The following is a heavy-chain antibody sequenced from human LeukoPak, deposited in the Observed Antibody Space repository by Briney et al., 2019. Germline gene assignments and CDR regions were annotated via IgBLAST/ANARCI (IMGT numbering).Heavy chain of an antibody. CDR3: ARYYYDSSGPVFLFDY. CDR2: INTNTGNP. J-gene: IGHJ4*02. Sequence: ASVKVSCKASGYTFTTYAMNWVRQAPGQGLEWMGWINTNTGNPTYAQGFTGRFVFFLDTSVSTAYLQISSLKAEDTAVYYCARYYYDSSGPVFLFDYWGQGTLVTVSS. CDR1: GYTFTTYA. V-gene: IGHV7-4-1*02. D-gene: IGHD3-22*01.